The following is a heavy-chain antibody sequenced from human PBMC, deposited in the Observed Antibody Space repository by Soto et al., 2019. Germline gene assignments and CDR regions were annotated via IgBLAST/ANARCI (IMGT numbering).Heavy chain of an antibody. Sequence: GESLSVSYKASGDNVISHWISWVRQMPGKGLEWMGWIDPNGSYKRYSASVEGHVSITADESNRTVYLQWSSLKARDTALYYCVRNWDHFDSSGYDFDSWGQGTPLTVPS. J-gene: IGHJ4*02. CDR2: IDPNGSYK. V-gene: IGHV5-10-1*01. CDR3: VRNWDHFDSSGYDFDS. CDR1: GDNVISHW. D-gene: IGHD3-22*01.